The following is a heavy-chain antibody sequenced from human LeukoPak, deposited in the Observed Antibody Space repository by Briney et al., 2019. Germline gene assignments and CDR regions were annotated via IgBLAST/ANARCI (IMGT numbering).Heavy chain of an antibody. CDR3: ARAYSSGCHH. J-gene: IGHJ5*02. CDR2: MNPNSGNT. V-gene: IGHV1-8*01. CDR1: GYTFTSYD. Sequence: GASVKVSCKASGYTFTSYDINWVRQAPGQGLEWMGWMNPNSGNTGYAQKFQGRVTMARNTSISTAYTELSSLRSEDTAVYYCARAYSSGCHHWGQGTLVTVSS. D-gene: IGHD6-19*01.